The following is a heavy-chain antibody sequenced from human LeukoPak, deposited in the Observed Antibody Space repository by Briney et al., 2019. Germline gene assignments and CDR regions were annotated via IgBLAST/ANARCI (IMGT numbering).Heavy chain of an antibody. Sequence: ASVKVSCKVSGYTLTELSMHWVRQAPGKGLEWMGGFDPEDGETIYAQKFQGRVTMTEDTSTDTAYMELSSLRSEDTAVYYCARSYDFWSGYFSYYYMDVWGKGTTVTVSS. D-gene: IGHD3-3*01. CDR1: GYTLTELS. CDR3: ARSYDFWSGYFSYYYMDV. V-gene: IGHV1-24*01. J-gene: IGHJ6*03. CDR2: FDPEDGET.